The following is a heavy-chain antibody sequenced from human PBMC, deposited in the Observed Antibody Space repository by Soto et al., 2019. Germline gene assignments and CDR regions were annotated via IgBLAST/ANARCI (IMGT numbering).Heavy chain of an antibody. D-gene: IGHD3-10*01. V-gene: IGHV3-23*01. CDR2: ISGTGGST. CDR3: AKPPTRGDYYFYGMDF. CDR1: GFTFSTYA. Sequence: EVQLLESGGGLVQPGGSLRLSCAASGFTFSTYAMTWVRQAPGKGLEWVSAISGTGGSTYYADSVKGRFAISRDNSKNTVHLQMNSLRADDTAVYYCAKPPTRGDYYFYGMDFWGQGTTVTVSS. J-gene: IGHJ6*02.